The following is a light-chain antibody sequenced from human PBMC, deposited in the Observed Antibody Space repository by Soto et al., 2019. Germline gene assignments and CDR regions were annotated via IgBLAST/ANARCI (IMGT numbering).Light chain of an antibody. CDR3: PQYNKWPPIP. Sequence: EIVLTQSPNTLSLSPGERATLSCRASQSVSSGYLVWYQQRPGQAPRLLIFVASARATGITARFSGSGSGTEFTLTSSSLPSEDFAVYYCPQYNKWPPIPFGQGTRLEN. CDR1: QSVSSGY. V-gene: IGKV3-15*01. J-gene: IGKJ5*01. CDR2: VAS.